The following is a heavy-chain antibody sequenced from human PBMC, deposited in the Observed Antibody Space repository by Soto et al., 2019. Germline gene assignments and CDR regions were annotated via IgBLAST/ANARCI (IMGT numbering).Heavy chain of an antibody. J-gene: IGHJ3*02. D-gene: IGHD3-22*01. CDR1: GFTFSDYY. V-gene: IGHV3-11*01. Sequence: QVQLVESGGGLVKPGGSLRLSCAASGFTFSDYYMSWIRQAPGKGLEWVSYISSSGSTIYYADSVKGRFTISRDNAKNSPSVQMNRLRAVDTAVYYCARGGGSMIVVVITIAFDIWGQGTMVTVSS. CDR3: ARGGGSMIVVVITIAFDI. CDR2: ISSSGSTI.